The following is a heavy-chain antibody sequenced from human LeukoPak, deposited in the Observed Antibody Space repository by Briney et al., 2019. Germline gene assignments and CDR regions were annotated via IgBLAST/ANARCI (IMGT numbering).Heavy chain of an antibody. Sequence: GGSLRLSCAASGFTFSSYAMHWVRQAPGKGLEWVAVISYDGSNKYYADSVKGRFTISRDNSKNTLYLQMNSLRAEDTAVYYCAISGSGSYYKEEFDYWGQGTLVTVSS. D-gene: IGHD3-10*01. CDR1: GFTFSSYA. CDR3: AISGSGSYYKEEFDY. CDR2: ISYDGSNK. J-gene: IGHJ4*02. V-gene: IGHV3-30*04.